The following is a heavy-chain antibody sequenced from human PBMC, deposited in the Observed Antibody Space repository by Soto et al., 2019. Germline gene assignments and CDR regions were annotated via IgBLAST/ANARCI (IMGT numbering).Heavy chain of an antibody. D-gene: IGHD6-19*01. CDR2: IYYSGST. J-gene: IGHJ4*02. Sequence: PSETLSLTCTVSGGSISSYYWSWIRQPPGKGLEWIGYIYYSGSTNYNPSLKSRVTISVDTSKNQFSLKLSSVTAADTAVYYCARTALVAVAGGEDYWGQGTLVTVSS. CDR1: GGSISSYY. CDR3: ARTALVAVAGGEDY. V-gene: IGHV4-59*01.